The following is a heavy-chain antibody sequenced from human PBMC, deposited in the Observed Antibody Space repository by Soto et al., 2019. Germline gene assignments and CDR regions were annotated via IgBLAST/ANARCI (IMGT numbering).Heavy chain of an antibody. CDR3: ARDRAAPNLYYYGMDV. D-gene: IGHD6-13*01. J-gene: IGHJ6*02. Sequence: GKGLEWVSSISSSSYIYYADSVKGRFTISRDNAKNSLYLQMNSLRAEDTAVYYCARDRAAPNLYYYGMDVWGQGTTVTVSS. CDR2: ISSSSYI. V-gene: IGHV3-21*01.